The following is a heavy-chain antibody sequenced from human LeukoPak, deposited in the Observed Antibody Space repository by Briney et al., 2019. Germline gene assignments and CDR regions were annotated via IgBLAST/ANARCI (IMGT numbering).Heavy chain of an antibody. V-gene: IGHV3-9*03. CDR1: GFTFDDYA. J-gene: IGHJ4*02. Sequence: GGSLRLSCAAPGFTFDDYAMHWVRQAPGKGLEWVSGISWNSGSIGYADSVKGRFTISRDNAKNSLYLQMNSLRAEDMALYYCAKGGYYDSSGYPYFDYWGQGTLVTVSS. CDR3: AKGGYYDSSGYPYFDY. CDR2: ISWNSGSI. D-gene: IGHD3-22*01.